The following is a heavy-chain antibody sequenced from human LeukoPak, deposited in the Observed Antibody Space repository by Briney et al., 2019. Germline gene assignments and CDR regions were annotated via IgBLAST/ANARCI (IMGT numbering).Heavy chain of an antibody. CDR1: GGTFSSYA. Sequence: SVKVSCKASGGTFSSYAISWVRQAPGQGLEWMGRIIPILGIANYAQKFQGRVTITADKSTSTAYMELSSLRSEDTAVYYCARDCVDYDILTGYYIPQYFDYWGQGTLVTVSS. D-gene: IGHD3-9*01. CDR2: IIPILGIA. V-gene: IGHV1-69*04. J-gene: IGHJ4*02. CDR3: ARDCVDYDILTGYYIPQYFDY.